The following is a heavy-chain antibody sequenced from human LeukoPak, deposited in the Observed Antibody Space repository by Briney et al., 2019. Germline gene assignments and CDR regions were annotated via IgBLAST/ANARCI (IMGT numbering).Heavy chain of an antibody. V-gene: IGHV4-39*01. J-gene: IGHJ6*03. CDR1: GGSISSSSYY. CDR2: IYYSGST. Sequence: SETLSLTCTVSGGSISSSSYYWGWIRQPPGKGLEWIGSIYYSGSTYYNPSLKGRVTISVDTSKNQFSLKLSSVTAADTAVYYCAKSYYDFWSGYYTGMGYYYYMDVWGKGTTVTVSS. CDR3: AKSYYDFWSGYYTGMGYYYYMDV. D-gene: IGHD3-3*01.